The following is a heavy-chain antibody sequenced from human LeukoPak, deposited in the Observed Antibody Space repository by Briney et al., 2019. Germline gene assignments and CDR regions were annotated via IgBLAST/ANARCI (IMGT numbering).Heavy chain of an antibody. CDR3: TSEDGYNRRFDY. CDR1: GLTFGDYA. D-gene: IGHD5-24*01. Sequence: GGSLRLSCTASGLTFGDYAMSWVRQAPGKGLQWVGFIRSKAYGGTTEYAASVKGRFTISRDDSKTIAYLQMNVLQTEDTAVYYCTSEDGYNRRFDYWGQGTLVTVSS. V-gene: IGHV3-49*04. CDR2: IRSKAYGGTT. J-gene: IGHJ4*02.